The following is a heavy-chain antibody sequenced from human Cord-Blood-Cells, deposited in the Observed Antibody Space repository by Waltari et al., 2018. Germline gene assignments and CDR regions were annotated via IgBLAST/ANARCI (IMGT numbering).Heavy chain of an antibody. D-gene: IGHD2-21*01. V-gene: IGHV4-34*01. CDR3: ARGRHIVVVIANWFDP. Sequence: QVQLQQWGAGLLEPSETLSITCAGYGGSFSGYYWSWIRQPTGKGLEWIGEINHSGSTNYNPSLKSRVTISVDTSKNQFSLKLSSVTAADTAVYYCARGRHIVVVIANWFDPWGQGTLVTVSS. CDR2: INHSGST. CDR1: GGSFSGYY. J-gene: IGHJ5*02.